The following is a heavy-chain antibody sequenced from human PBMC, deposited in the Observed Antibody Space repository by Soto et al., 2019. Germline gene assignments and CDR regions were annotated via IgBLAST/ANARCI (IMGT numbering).Heavy chain of an antibody. V-gene: IGHV1-58*01. CDR1: GFTFTSTA. Sequence: SVKVSCKASGFTFTSTAVQWVRQARGQRLEWIGWIVVGGGNTTYAQKFQDRATITRDKSTSTAYMELSSLTSEDTAVYYCAATYYDSSGYYPLYYFYYGLDAWGQGTTVTVS. CDR2: IVVGGGNT. D-gene: IGHD3-22*01. CDR3: AATYYDSSGYYPLYYFYYGLDA. J-gene: IGHJ6*02.